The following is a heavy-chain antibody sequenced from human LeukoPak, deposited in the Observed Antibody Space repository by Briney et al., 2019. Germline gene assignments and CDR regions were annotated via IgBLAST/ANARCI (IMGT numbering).Heavy chain of an antibody. CDR2: ISGSSSSL. J-gene: IGHJ4*02. V-gene: IGHV3-48*02. D-gene: IGHD3-22*01. CDR1: GFTFSSHS. CDR3: ARGGDSSAFYFDY. Sequence: PGGSLRPSCAASGFTFSSHSMNWVRQAPGKGLEWVSYISGSSSSLYYADSVKGRFTISRDEAKNSLYLQMNSLRDEDTAVYYCARGGDSSAFYFDYWGQGTLVTVSS.